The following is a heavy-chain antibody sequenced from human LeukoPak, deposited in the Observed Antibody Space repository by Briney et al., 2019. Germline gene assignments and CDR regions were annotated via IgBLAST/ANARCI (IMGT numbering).Heavy chain of an antibody. D-gene: IGHD3-22*01. Sequence: NPGRSLRLSCAASGFTFSSYSMNWVRQAPGKGLEWVSSISSSSSYIYYADSVKGRFTISRDNAKNSLYLQMNSLRAEDTAVYYCARDYYDSSGYYPYYFDYWGQGTLVTVSS. CDR1: GFTFSSYS. J-gene: IGHJ4*02. CDR2: ISSSSSYI. CDR3: ARDYYDSSGYYPYYFDY. V-gene: IGHV3-21*01.